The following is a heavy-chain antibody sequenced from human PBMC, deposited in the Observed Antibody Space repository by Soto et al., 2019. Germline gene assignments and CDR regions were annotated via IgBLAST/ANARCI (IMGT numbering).Heavy chain of an antibody. D-gene: IGHD3-10*01. CDR3: ARSGGKAAKYNWFDP. V-gene: IGHV4-34*01. CDR2: INHSAST. J-gene: IGHJ5*02. Sequence: KTSETLSLTCAVYGGSFSGYSWTWIRQPPGKGLEWIGDINHSASTNYNPSLKSRVIISVDMSKSQFSLKLSSVTAADTAVYYCARSGGKAAKYNWFDPWAREPWSPSPQ. CDR1: GGSFSGYS.